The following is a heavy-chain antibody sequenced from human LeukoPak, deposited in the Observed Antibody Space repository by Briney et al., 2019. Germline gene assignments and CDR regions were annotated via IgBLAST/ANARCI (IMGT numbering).Heavy chain of an antibody. D-gene: IGHD6-19*01. V-gene: IGHV1-2*02. CDR3: ARGVAGTPLTDY. Sequence: ASVKVSCKASGYTFTGYYMHWVRQAPGQGLEWMGWINPNSGGTNYAQKFQGGVTMTRDTSISIAYMELSRLRSDDTAVYYCARGVAGTPLTDYWGQGTLVTVSS. CDR1: GYTFTGYY. J-gene: IGHJ4*02. CDR2: INPNSGGT.